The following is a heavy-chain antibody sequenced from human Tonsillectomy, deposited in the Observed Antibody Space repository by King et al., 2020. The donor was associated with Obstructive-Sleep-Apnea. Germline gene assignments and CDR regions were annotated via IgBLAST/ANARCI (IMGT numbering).Heavy chain of an antibody. CDR3: ATAHSDFWRAPGLY. CDR2: ITWDGGST. J-gene: IGHJ4*02. Sequence: VQLVESGGVVVQPGGSLRLSCAASGFTFYDYTMHWVRQAPGKGLEWVSLITWDGGSTYYADSVRGRFTISRDNSKNSLYLQMNSLRTEDTALYYCATAHSDFWRAPGLYWGQGTRVTVSS. D-gene: IGHD3-3*01. V-gene: IGHV3-43*01. CDR1: GFTFYDYT.